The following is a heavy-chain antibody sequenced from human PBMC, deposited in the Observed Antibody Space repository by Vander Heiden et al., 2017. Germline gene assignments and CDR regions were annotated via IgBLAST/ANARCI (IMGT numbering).Heavy chain of an antibody. Sequence: QLQLQESGPALVKPAETLSLTCTVSGGSISSSSYYWGWIRQPPGKGLEWIGSIYYSGSTYYNPSLKSRVTISVDTSKNQFSLKLSSVTAADTAVYYCARQDGLVPDYWGQGTLVTVSS. D-gene: IGHD3-9*01. CDR3: ARQDGLVPDY. CDR2: IYYSGST. V-gene: IGHV4-39*01. CDR1: GGSISSSSYY. J-gene: IGHJ4*02.